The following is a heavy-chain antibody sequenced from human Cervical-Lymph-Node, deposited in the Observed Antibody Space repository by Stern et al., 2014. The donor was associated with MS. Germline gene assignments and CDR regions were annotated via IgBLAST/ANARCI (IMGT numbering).Heavy chain of an antibody. V-gene: IGHV2-5*02. Sequence: QITLKESGPTLVKPTQTVTLTCTLSGFSVTTAGVGVGWIRQPPGQALEWLALIYWDDDKLYSPSLKNRLTITKDTSKNQVVLTMTNVDPVDTATYYCAHSRVKYCRGGTCYSSLFDYWGQGTLVTVSS. CDR2: IYWDDDK. CDR1: GFSVTTAGVG. J-gene: IGHJ4*02. CDR3: AHSRVKYCRGGTCYSSLFDY. D-gene: IGHD2-15*01.